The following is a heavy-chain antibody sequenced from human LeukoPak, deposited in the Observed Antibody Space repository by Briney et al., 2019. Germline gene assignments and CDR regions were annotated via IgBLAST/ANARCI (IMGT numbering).Heavy chain of an antibody. CDR1: GGSISSGSYY. CDR3: ARDPGGYYYDSSGST. J-gene: IGHJ5*02. V-gene: IGHV4-61*02. Sequence: PSETLSLTCTVSGGSISSGSYYWSWIRQPAGKGLEWIGRIYTSGSTSYNPSLKSRVTISVDTSKNQFSLKLSSVTAADTAVYYCARDPGGYYYDSSGSTWGQGTLVTVSS. D-gene: IGHD3-22*01. CDR2: IYTSGST.